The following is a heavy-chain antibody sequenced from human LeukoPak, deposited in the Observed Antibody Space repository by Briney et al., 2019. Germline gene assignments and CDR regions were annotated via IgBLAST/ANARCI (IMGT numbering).Heavy chain of an antibody. J-gene: IGHJ4*02. CDR3: ATAGSGSYYKEFDY. CDR2: MNPNSGNT. D-gene: IGHD3-10*01. Sequence: VSCXXXGYXXTXYDINWVRQATGQGLEWMGWMNPNSGNTGYAQKFQGRVTMTRNTSISTAYMELSSLRSEDTAVYYCATAGSGSYYKEFDYWGQGTLVTVSS. CDR1: GYXXTXYD. V-gene: IGHV1-8*01.